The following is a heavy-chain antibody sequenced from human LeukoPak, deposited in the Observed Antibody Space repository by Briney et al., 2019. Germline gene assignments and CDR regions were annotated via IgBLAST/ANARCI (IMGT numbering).Heavy chain of an antibody. CDR3: ARDLKGSGWEGAFDP. D-gene: IGHD6-19*01. J-gene: IGHJ5*02. V-gene: IGHV1-69*05. CDR2: IIPIFGTA. CDR1: GGTFSSYA. Sequence: SVKVSCKASGGTFSSYAISWVRQAPGQGLEWMGRIIPIFGTANYAQKFQGRVTITTDESTSTASMELSSLRSEDTAVYYCARDLKGSGWEGAFDPWGQGTLVTVSS.